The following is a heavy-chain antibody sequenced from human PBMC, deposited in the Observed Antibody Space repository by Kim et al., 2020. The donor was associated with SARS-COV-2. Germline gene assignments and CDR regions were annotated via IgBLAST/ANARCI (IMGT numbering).Heavy chain of an antibody. CDR1: GFTFSNYN. CDR2: ISDDGGYT. J-gene: IGHJ6*02. CDR3: AKRWGYDCSGYMDV. D-gene: IGHD3-10*01. Sequence: GGSLRLSCAASGFTFSNYNMNWVRQSPGKGLEWVSAISDDGGYTFDADSVKGRFTISRDNSRNTLFLQMNNLRAEDTAIYYCAKRWGYDCSGYMDVWGQGTTVTVSS. V-gene: IGHV3-23*01.